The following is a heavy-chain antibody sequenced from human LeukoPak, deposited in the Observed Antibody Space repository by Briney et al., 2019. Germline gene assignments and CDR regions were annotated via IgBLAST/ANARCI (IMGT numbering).Heavy chain of an antibody. D-gene: IGHD3-10*01. J-gene: IGHJ4*02. CDR3: AKEEALSMVRGANGYFDY. V-gene: IGHV3-30*02. Sequence: PGGSLRLSCAASGFTFSSYAMHWVRQAPGKGLEWVAFIRYDGSNKYYADSVKGRFTISRDNSKNTLYLQMNSLRAEDTAVYYCAKEEALSMVRGANGYFDYWGQGTLVTVSS. CDR1: GFTFSSYA. CDR2: IRYDGSNK.